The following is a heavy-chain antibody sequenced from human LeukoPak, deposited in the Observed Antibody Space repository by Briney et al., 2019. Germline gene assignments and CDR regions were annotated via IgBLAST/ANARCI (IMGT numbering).Heavy chain of an antibody. J-gene: IGHJ4*02. CDR3: ARQDGSGTYHFDH. CDR1: GYSFTYYW. V-gene: IGHV5-51*01. CDR2: IYPSNSDA. Sequence: GESLKIPCKGSGYSFTYYWIAWVRQMPGKGLEWMGIIYPSNSDARYSPSFQGQVTISADKSISTAYLQWSSLKASDTAMYYCARQDGSGTYHFDHWGQGTLVSVSS. D-gene: IGHD3-10*01.